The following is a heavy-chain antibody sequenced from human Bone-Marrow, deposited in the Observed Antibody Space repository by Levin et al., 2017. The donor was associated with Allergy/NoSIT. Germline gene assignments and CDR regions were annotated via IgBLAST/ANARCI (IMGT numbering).Heavy chain of an antibody. CDR2: IYTTGST. Sequence: SETLSLTCSVSGGSISSGRYYFTWVRQSAGTGLEWIGRIYTTGSTNYNPSLESRVTISRDTFKKEVYLTLSSVTAADTAVYYCARDRLASLYYYSMDVWGRGPQSSSP. CDR1: GGSISSGRYY. J-gene: IGHJ6*03. V-gene: IGHV4-61*02. CDR3: ARDRLASLYYYSMDV.